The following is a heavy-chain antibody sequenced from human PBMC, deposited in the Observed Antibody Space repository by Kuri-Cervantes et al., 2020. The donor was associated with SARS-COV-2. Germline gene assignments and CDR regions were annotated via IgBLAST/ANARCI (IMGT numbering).Heavy chain of an antibody. CDR3: ARAGVAGYSSGWNPYYYYGMDV. CDR1: GGTFSSYA. J-gene: IGHJ6*02. V-gene: IGHV1-69*13. CDR2: TIPIFGTA. Sequence: SVKVSCKASGGTFSSYAISWVRQAPGQGLEWMGGTIPIFGTANYAQKFQGRVTITADESTSTAYMELSSLRSEDTAVYYCARAGVAGYSSGWNPYYYYGMDVWGQGTTVTVSS. D-gene: IGHD6-19*01.